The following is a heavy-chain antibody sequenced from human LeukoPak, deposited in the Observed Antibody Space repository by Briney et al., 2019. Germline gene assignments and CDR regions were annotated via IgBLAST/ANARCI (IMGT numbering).Heavy chain of an antibody. CDR2: IWYDGSNK. Sequence: GGSLRLSCAASGFTFSNYGMHWVRQAPGKGLEWVAVIWYDGSNKYYADSVKGRFTISRDNSKNTLYLQMNSLRAEDTAVYYCARGPYSSSGLDYWGQGTLVTVSS. V-gene: IGHV3-33*01. D-gene: IGHD6-13*01. CDR1: GFTFSNYG. J-gene: IGHJ4*02. CDR3: ARGPYSSSGLDY.